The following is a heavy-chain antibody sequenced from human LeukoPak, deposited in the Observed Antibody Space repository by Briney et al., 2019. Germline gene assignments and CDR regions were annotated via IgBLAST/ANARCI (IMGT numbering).Heavy chain of an antibody. Sequence: PGGSLTLSCSASGFTFSDYDMNWVRQAPGKGLEWVSSISGLSSYTYYGESVKGRFSISGDNAKNSLYLQMNSLGAEDTATYYCGRAFPPLRTSSAGDLWGQGILVTVSS. CDR3: GRAFPPLRTSSAGDL. V-gene: IGHV3-21*01. D-gene: IGHD3-16*01. J-gene: IGHJ4*02. CDR1: GFTFSDYD. CDR2: ISGLSSYT.